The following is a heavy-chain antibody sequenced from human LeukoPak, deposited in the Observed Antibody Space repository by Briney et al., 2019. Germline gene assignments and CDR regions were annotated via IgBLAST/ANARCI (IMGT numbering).Heavy chain of an antibody. V-gene: IGHV3-53*01. CDR3: ARTYSGYSYGMYWYFDL. Sequence: GGSPGLSCAASGFTVSSNSMSWVRQAPGKGLEWVSVIYSGGSTYYADSVKGRFTISRDNSKNTLYLQMNSLRAEDTAVYYCARTYSGYSYGMYWYFDLWGRGTLVTVSS. J-gene: IGHJ2*01. CDR2: IYSGGST. CDR1: GFTVSSNS. D-gene: IGHD5-18*01.